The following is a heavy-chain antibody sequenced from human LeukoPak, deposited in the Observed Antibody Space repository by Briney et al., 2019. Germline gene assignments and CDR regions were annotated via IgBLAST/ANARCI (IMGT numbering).Heavy chain of an antibody. CDR3: ATLHDDYDILTGPTGGDYYFDY. CDR1: GFTVSSNY. CDR2: IYSGGST. V-gene: IGHV3-53*01. Sequence: PGGSLRLSCAASGFTVSSNYMSWVRQAPGKGLEWVSVIYSGGSTYYADSVKGRFTISRDNSKNTLYLQMNSLRAEDTAVYYCATLHDDYDILTGPTGGDYYFDYWGQGTLVTVSS. D-gene: IGHD3-9*01. J-gene: IGHJ4*02.